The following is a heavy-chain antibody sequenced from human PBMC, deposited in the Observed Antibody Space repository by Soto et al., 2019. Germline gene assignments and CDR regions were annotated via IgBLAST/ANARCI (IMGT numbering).Heavy chain of an antibody. V-gene: IGHV6-1*01. J-gene: IGHJ6*03. CDR1: GDSVSSNSAA. Sequence: AISGDSVSSNSAAWNWIRQSPSRGLEWLGRTYYRSRWYNDYAVSVRSRITVNPDTSKNQFSLQLTSVTPEDTAVYYCAGTTSHYWYYMDVWGKGTTVTVSS. D-gene: IGHD1-7*01. CDR2: TYYRSRWYN. CDR3: AGTTSHYWYYMDV.